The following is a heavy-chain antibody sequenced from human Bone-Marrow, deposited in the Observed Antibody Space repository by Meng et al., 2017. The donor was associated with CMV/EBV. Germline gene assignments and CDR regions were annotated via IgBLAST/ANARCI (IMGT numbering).Heavy chain of an antibody. CDR3: ARLDSSGYYNLLDP. D-gene: IGHD3-22*01. Sequence: GGSLRLSCAASGFTFSSYAMHWVRQAPGKVLEWVAVISYDGSNKYYADTVKGRFTISRDNSKNTLYLQMNSLRAEDTSVYYSARLDSSGYYNLLDPWGQGTLVTVSS. CDR2: ISYDGSNK. CDR1: GFTFSSYA. J-gene: IGHJ5*02. V-gene: IGHV3-30-3*02.